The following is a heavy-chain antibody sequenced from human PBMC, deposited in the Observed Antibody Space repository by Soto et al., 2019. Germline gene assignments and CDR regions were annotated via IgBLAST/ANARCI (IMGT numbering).Heavy chain of an antibody. CDR1: GFTFSSYA. D-gene: IGHD3-3*01. CDR3: ARGITIFGVVTHFDY. J-gene: IGHJ4*02. V-gene: IGHV3-30-3*01. CDR2: ISYDGSNK. Sequence: GGSLRLSCAASGFTFSSYAMHWVRQAPGKGLEWVAVISYDGSNKYCADSVKGRFTISRDNSKNTLYLQMNSLRAEDTAVYYCARGITIFGVVTHFDYWGQGTLVTVSS.